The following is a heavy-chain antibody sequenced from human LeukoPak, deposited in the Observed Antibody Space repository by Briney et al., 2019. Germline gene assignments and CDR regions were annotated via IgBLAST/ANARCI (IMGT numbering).Heavy chain of an antibody. CDR2: ISYDGSNK. V-gene: IGHV3-30-3*01. J-gene: IGHJ4*02. Sequence: PGGSLRLSCAASGFTFSSYAMHWVRQAPGKGLEWVAVISYDGSNKYYADSVKGRFTISRDNSKNTLYLQMNSLRAEDTAVYYCALRFGPGVSVRGAMGYWGQGTLVTVSS. CDR3: ALRFGPGVSVRGAMGY. CDR1: GFTFSSYA. D-gene: IGHD3-10*01.